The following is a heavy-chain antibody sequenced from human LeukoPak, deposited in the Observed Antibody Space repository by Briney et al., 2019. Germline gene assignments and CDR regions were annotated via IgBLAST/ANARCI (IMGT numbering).Heavy chain of an antibody. CDR1: GYPFTSHW. Sequence: GESLKISCKGSGYPFTSHWIGWVRQMPGKGLEWMGIIYPGDSDTRYSPSFQGQVTISADKSISTAYLQWSSLKASDTAMYYCARRYYSSSYDAFDIWGQGTMVTVSS. D-gene: IGHD6-13*01. V-gene: IGHV5-51*01. CDR2: IYPGDSDT. J-gene: IGHJ3*02. CDR3: ARRYYSSSYDAFDI.